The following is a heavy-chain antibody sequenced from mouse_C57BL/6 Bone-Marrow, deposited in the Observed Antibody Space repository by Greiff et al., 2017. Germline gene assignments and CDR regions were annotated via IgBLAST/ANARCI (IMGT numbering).Heavy chain of an antibody. Sequence: VQLQQSGAELARPGASVKLSCKASGYTFTSYGISWVKQRTGQGLEWIGEIYPRSGNTYYNEKFKGKATLTADKSSSTAYMELRSLTSEDSAVYFCARGLWLRRYFDYWGQGTTLTVSS. J-gene: IGHJ2*01. D-gene: IGHD2-2*01. CDR1: GYTFTSYG. CDR2: IYPRSGNT. CDR3: ARGLWLRRYFDY. V-gene: IGHV1-81*01.